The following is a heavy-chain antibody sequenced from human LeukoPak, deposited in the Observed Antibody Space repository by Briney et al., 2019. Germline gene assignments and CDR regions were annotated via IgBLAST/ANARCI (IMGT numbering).Heavy chain of an antibody. Sequence: GGSLRLSCAASGFTVSSNYMSWVRQAPGKGLEWVSIIYSGGSTYYADSVKGRFTVSRDNSKNTLYLQMNSLRAEDTAVYYCAKEGGMGRGYFDLWGRGTLVIVSS. CDR3: AKEGGMGRGYFDL. D-gene: IGHD2-15*01. V-gene: IGHV3-53*01. CDR1: GFTVSSNY. CDR2: IYSGGST. J-gene: IGHJ2*01.